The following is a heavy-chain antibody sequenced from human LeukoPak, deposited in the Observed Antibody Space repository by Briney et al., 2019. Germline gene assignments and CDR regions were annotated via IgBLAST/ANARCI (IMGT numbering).Heavy chain of an antibody. CDR3: ARAGSGSHPKELGAFDI. V-gene: IGHV3-33*01. J-gene: IGHJ3*02. D-gene: IGHD1-26*01. CDR1: GFTFSSYG. CDR2: IWYDGSNK. Sequence: GGSLRLSCAASGFTFSSYGMHWVRQTPGKGLEWVAVIWYDGSNKYYADSVKGRFTISRDNSKNTLYLQMNSLRAEDTAVYYCARAGSGSHPKELGAFDIWGQGTMVTVSS.